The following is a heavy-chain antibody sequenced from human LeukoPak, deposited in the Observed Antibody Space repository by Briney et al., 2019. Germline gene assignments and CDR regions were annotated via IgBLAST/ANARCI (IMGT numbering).Heavy chain of an antibody. J-gene: IGHJ4*02. V-gene: IGHV3-64D*06. D-gene: IGHD6-19*01. CDR3: VKDLRGYSSGWPADY. CDR2: ISTDGGRT. CDR1: GFTFVHYA. Sequence: GGSLRLSCSASGFTFVHYAMNWVRQAPGKGPEYVSSISTDGGRTYYADSVEGRFTISRDNSKNTVSLQMTSLRIEDSGVYYCVKDLRGYSSGWPADYWGQGTLVTVSS.